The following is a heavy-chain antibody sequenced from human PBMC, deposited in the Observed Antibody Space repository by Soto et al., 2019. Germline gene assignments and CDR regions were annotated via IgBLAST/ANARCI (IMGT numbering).Heavy chain of an antibody. CDR1: GFNFRSVW. CDR2: IKQDGSEM. Sequence: EVQLVESGGCLVQPGGSLRLSCAASGFNFRSVWMTWVRQAPGKGLEWAATIKQDGSEMYSVDSVKGRFTTSRDNAKNLLYLQMNSLTVEDTAIYYCVKGGTTSSWYWRDWGQGTLVTVSS. D-gene: IGHD6-13*01. J-gene: IGHJ4*02. V-gene: IGHV3-7*05. CDR3: VKGGTTSSWYWRD.